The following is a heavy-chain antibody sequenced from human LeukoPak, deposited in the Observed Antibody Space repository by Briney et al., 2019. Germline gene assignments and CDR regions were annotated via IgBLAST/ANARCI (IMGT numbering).Heavy chain of an antibody. J-gene: IGHJ4*02. D-gene: IGHD4-17*01. CDR2: ISYDGSNK. V-gene: IGHV3-30*04. Sequence: PGRSLRLSCAASGFAFSTYPVHWVRQAPGKGLEWVAVISYDGSNKYYADSVKGRFTISRDNSKNTLYLQMNSLRAEDTAIYYFASRHYDFGYYWGQGTLVTVSS. CDR3: ASRHYDFGYY. CDR1: GFAFSTYP.